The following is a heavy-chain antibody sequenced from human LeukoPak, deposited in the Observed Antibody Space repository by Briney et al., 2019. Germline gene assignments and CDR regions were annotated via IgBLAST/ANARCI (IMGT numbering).Heavy chain of an antibody. CDR2: IYYSGST. CDR3: ARDLRGFDP. CDR1: GGSISSYY. Sequence: SETLSLTCTASGGSISSYYWSWIRQPPGKGLEWIGYIYYSGSTNYNPSLKSRVTISVDTSKNQFSLKLSSVTAADTAVYYCARDLRGFDPWGQGTLVTVSS. V-gene: IGHV4-59*01. J-gene: IGHJ5*02.